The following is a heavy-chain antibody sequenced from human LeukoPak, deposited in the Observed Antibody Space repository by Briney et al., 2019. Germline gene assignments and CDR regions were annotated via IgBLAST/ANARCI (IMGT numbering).Heavy chain of an antibody. D-gene: IGHD3-9*01. V-gene: IGHV4-39*07. J-gene: IGHJ4*02. CDR1: HGSIATPDYY. CDR2: LSYTGNT. CDR3: AKESEFDRSGESTDYFDY. Sequence: SETLSLTCSVSHGSIATPDYYWGWIRQPPGKGLEWIGTLSYTGNTYYNPSLKSRVTIGVDTSKNQLSLELNSMTAADTAKYYCAKESEFDRSGESTDYFDYWGQGILVTVSS.